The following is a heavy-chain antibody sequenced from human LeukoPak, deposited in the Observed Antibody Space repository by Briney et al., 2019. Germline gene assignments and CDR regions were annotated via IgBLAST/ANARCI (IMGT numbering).Heavy chain of an antibody. CDR3: ARAELWADAFDI. CDR1: GGTFSSYA. Sequence: SVKVSCKASGGTFSSYAISWVRQAPGQGLEWMGRIIPIFGTANYAQKFQGRVTITTDESTSTAYMELSSLRSEDTAVYYCARAELWADAFDIWGQGTMVTVSS. V-gene: IGHV1-69*05. D-gene: IGHD3-10*01. J-gene: IGHJ3*02. CDR2: IIPIFGTA.